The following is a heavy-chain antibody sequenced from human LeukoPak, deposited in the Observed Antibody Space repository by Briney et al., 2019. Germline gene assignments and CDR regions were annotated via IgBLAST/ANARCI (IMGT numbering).Heavy chain of an antibody. V-gene: IGHV4-61*08. Sequence: SETLSLTCTVSGGSISSGGYYWSWIRQPPGKGLEWIGYIYHSGSTYYNPSLKSRVTISIDTSKNQFSLKLSSVTAADTAVYYCARDVHYGDYSDYWGQGTLVTVSS. J-gene: IGHJ4*02. CDR2: IYHSGST. CDR1: GGSISSGGYY. CDR3: ARDVHYGDYSDY. D-gene: IGHD4-17*01.